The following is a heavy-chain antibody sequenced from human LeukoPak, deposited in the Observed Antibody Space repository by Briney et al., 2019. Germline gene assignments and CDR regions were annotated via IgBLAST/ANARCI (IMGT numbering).Heavy chain of an antibody. Sequence: ASVKVSCTASGYTFTTYGISWVRQAPGQGLEWMGWISAYNGNTNYAQKRHSRVTMTTDTSPRTAYVVMRSMSSDDTAVYCCARAWLNIAARRRDWFDPWGQGTLVTVSS. CDR2: ISAYNGNT. V-gene: IGHV1-18*01. CDR1: GYTFTTYG. D-gene: IGHD6-6*01. CDR3: ARAWLNIAARRRDWFDP. J-gene: IGHJ5*02.